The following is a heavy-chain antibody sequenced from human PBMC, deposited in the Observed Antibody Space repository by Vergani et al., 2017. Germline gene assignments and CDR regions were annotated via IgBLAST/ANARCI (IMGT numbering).Heavy chain of an antibody. CDR3: ATIPLWYGTSADFDF. J-gene: IGHJ4*02. V-gene: IGHV4-4*03. CDR2: IFHTGTT. Sequence: QVQLQESGPGLVKPPGTLSLTCPVSGESLSGNYWWSWVRQPPGKGLEWIGKIFHTGTTSFNPSLKSRATISMDQSKNQFSLKLNSVTAADTAVYYCATIPLWYGTSADFDFWGQGTLVTVSS. CDR1: GESLSGNYW. D-gene: IGHD2-21*01.